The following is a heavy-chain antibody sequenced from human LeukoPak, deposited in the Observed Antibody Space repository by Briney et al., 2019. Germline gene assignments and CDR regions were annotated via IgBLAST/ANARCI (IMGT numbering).Heavy chain of an antibody. J-gene: IGHJ6*02. CDR3: ARDPYSSGWPSYYYYGMDV. V-gene: IGHV3-7*01. D-gene: IGHD6-19*01. CDR2: IKQDGSEK. Sequence: PGGSLRLSCAASGFTFSDYYMSWIRQAPGKGLEWVANIKQDGSEKYYVDSVQGRFTISRDNAKNSLYLQMNSLRAEDTAVYYCARDPYSSGWPSYYYYGMDVWGQGTTVTVSS. CDR1: GFTFSDYY.